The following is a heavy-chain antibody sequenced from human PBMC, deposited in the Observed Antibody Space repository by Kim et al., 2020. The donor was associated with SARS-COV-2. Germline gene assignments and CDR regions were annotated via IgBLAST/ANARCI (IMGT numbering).Heavy chain of an antibody. CDR1: GFTFSSYA. D-gene: IGHD5-12*01. Sequence: GGSLRLSCAASGFTFSSYAMHWVRQAPGKGLEWVAVISYDGSNKYYADSVKGRFTISRDNSKNTLYLQMNSLRAEDTAVYYCARAESLGGYDFFGFDYWGQGTLVTVSS. V-gene: IGHV3-30-3*01. J-gene: IGHJ4*02. CDR2: ISYDGSNK. CDR3: ARAESLGGYDFFGFDY.